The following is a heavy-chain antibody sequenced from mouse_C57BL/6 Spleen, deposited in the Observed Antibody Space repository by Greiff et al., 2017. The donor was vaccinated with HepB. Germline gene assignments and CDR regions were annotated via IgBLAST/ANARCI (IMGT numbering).Heavy chain of an antibody. CDR1: GYTFTGYW. Sequence: LQQPGAELVKPGASVKMSCKASGYTFTGYWITWGRRRPGQGLGWIGDIYPGIGSTNYNEKFKSKATRTVDTSSSTAYMQLSSLTSEDSAVYYCARGVDFDYWGQGTTLTVSS. CDR3: ARGVDFDY. J-gene: IGHJ2*01. D-gene: IGHD1-1*01. CDR2: IYPGIGST. V-gene: IGHV1-55*01.